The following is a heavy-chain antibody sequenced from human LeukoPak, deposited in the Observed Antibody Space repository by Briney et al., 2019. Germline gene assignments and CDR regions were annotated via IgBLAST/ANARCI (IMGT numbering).Heavy chain of an antibody. D-gene: IGHD5-18*01. CDR2: ISSSSSTI. Sequence: GGSLRLSCAASGFTFRSYSMNWVRQAPGKGLEWVSYISSSSSTIYYADSVKGRFTISRDNAKNSLYLQMNSLRAEDTAVYYCARDLGSVGYSYGYWGQGTLVTVSS. CDR1: GFTFRSYS. V-gene: IGHV3-48*04. J-gene: IGHJ4*02. CDR3: ARDLGSVGYSYGY.